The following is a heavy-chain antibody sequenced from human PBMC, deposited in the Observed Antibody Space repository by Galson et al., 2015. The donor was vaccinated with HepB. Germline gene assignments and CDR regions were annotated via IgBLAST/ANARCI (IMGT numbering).Heavy chain of an antibody. D-gene: IGHD3-10*01. V-gene: IGHV4-34*01. Sequence: TLSLTCAVYGGSFSGYYWSWIRQPPGKGLEWIGEINHSGSTNYNPSLKSRVTISVDTSKNQFSLKLSSVTAADTAVYFCARGKEGFMVRGVIPHWYFDLWGRGTLVTVSS. CDR2: INHSGST. CDR1: GGSFSGYY. CDR3: ARGKEGFMVRGVIPHWYFDL. J-gene: IGHJ2*01.